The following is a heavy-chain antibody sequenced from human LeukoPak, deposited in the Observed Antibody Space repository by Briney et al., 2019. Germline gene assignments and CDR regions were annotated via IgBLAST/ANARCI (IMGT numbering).Heavy chain of an antibody. CDR2: INHSGST. CDR1: GGSFSGYY. J-gene: IGHJ5*02. V-gene: IGHV4-34*01. Sequence: PSETLSLTCAVYGGSFSGYYWSWIRQPPGKGLEWIGEINHSGSTNYNPSLKSRVIISVDTSKNQFSLKLSSVTAADTAVYYCARVMKYGFPYYYDSSGYQPFDPWGQGTLVTVSS. CDR3: ARVMKYGFPYYYDSSGYQPFDP. D-gene: IGHD3-22*01.